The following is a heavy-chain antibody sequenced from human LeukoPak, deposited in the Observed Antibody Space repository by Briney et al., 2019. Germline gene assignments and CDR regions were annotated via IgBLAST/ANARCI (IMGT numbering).Heavy chain of an antibody. D-gene: IGHD3-10*02. CDR3: AELGITMIGGV. V-gene: IGHV3-7*01. CDR1: GFTFSSYE. CDR2: IKQDGSEK. Sequence: GGSLRLSCAASGFTFSSYEMSWVRQAPGKGLEWVANIKQDGSEKYYVDPVKGRFTISRDNAKNSLYLQMNSLRAEDTAVYYCAELGITMIGGVWGKGTTVTISS. J-gene: IGHJ6*04.